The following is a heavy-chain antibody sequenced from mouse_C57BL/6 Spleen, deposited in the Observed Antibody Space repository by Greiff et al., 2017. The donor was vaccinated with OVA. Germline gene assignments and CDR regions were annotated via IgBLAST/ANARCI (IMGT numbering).Heavy chain of an antibody. J-gene: IGHJ1*03. CDR2: IDPNSGGT. D-gene: IGHD1-1*01. Sequence: VQLQQPGAELVKPGASVKLSCKASGYTFTSYWMHWVKQRPGRGLEWIGRIDPNSGGTKYNEKFKSKATLTVDKPSSTAYMQLSSLTSEDSAVYDCARWDYYGSYWYFDVWGTGTTVTVSS. V-gene: IGHV1-72*01. CDR3: ARWDYYGSYWYFDV. CDR1: GYTFTSYW.